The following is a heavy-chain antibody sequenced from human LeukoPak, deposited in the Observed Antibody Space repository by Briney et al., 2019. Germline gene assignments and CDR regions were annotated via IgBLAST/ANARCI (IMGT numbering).Heavy chain of an antibody. CDR2: ISGSGGST. V-gene: IGHV3-23*01. CDR3: AKGNALDSSGWALDY. Sequence: GGSLRLSCAASGFTFSSYAMSWVRQAPGKGLEWVSAISGSGGSTYYADSVKGRFTISRDNSKNTLYLQMNSLRAEDTAVYYCAKGNALDSSGWALDYWGQGTLVTVSS. CDR1: GFTFSSYA. J-gene: IGHJ4*02. D-gene: IGHD6-19*01.